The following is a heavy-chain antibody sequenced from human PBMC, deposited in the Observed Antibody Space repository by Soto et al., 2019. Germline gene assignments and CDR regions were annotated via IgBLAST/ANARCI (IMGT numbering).Heavy chain of an antibody. J-gene: IGHJ4*02. CDR3: TRDLSQ. V-gene: IGHV3-48*02. CDR1: GFPFSTYP. Sequence: DVPLVESGGGLVQPGGSLRLSCAASGFPFSTYPMHWVRQAPGKGLEWISYINSASTTSFHADSVKGRFTVSRDNAKNSLYLQLTSLRHEDTAVYYCTRDLSQWGLGTLVTVSS. CDR2: INSASTTS.